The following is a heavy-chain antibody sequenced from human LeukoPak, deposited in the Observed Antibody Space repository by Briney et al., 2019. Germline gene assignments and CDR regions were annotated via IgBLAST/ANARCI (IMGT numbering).Heavy chain of an antibody. CDR2: LSGTGDSR. D-gene: IGHD3-22*01. J-gene: IGHJ4*02. CDR3: AKHDSDGYGDFDS. CDR1: GFTFSAYA. V-gene: IGHV3-23*01. Sequence: PGGSLRLSCAASGFTFSAYAMSWVRQAPGKGLEWLSALSGTGDSRWYADSVKGRLSIARDNSKNTLFLQMNSLRDEDTAVYYCAKHDSDGYGDFDSWGQGTLVTVSS.